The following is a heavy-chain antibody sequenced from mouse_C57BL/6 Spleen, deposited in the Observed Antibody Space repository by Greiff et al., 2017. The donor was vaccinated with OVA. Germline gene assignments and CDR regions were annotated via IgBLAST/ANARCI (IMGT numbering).Heavy chain of an antibody. D-gene: IGHD1-1*01. CDR1: GYTFTGYW. CDR3: ERTGGNYGSRGFDV. J-gene: IGHJ1*03. Sequence: QVQLQQSGAELMKPGASVKLSCKATGYTFTGYWIEWVKQRPGHGLEWIGEILPGSGSTNYNEKFKGKATFTAYTSSNTAYMQLSSLTTEDSAIYYCERTGGNYGSRGFDVWGTGTTVTVSS. CDR2: ILPGSGST. V-gene: IGHV1-9*01.